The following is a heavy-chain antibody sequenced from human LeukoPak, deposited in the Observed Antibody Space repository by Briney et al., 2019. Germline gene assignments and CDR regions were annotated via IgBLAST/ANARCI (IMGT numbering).Heavy chain of an antibody. CDR2: IYYSGST. V-gene: IGHV4-59*01. Sequence: PSETLSLTCTVSGGSISSYYWSWIRQPPGKGLEWIGYIYYSGSTNYNPSLKSRVTISVDTSKNQFSLKLSSVTAADTAVYYCASFSSGYAGDAFDIWGRGTMVTVSS. CDR3: ASFSSGYAGDAFDI. J-gene: IGHJ3*02. CDR1: GGSISSYY. D-gene: IGHD6-25*01.